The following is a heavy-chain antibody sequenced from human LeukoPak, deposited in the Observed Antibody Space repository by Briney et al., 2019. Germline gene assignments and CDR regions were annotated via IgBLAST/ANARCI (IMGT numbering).Heavy chain of an antibody. CDR2: IIPIFGTA. D-gene: IGHD6-13*01. J-gene: IGHJ3*02. V-gene: IGHV1-69*05. CDR3: AATGGGIAAPSGAFDI. CDR1: GGTFSSYA. Sequence: ASVKVSCKASGGTFSSYAISWVRQAPGQGLEWMGGIIPIFGTANYAQKFQGRVTITTDESTSTAYMELSGLRSEDTAVYYCAATGGGIAAPSGAFDIWGQGTMVTVSS.